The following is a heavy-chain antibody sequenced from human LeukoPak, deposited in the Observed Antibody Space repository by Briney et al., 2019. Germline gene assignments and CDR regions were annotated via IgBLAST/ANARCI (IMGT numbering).Heavy chain of an antibody. CDR2: IYPDDSDT. CDR3: ARLGGDTYYFGSGSYPNRYFDL. CDR1: GYSFTTYW. Sequence: GESLKISCKASGYSFTTYWIGWVRQMPGKGLECMGIIYPDDSDTTYSPSFQGQVTISADKSFSTAYLQWSSLKASDTAIYYCARLGGDTYYFGSGSYPNRYFDLWGRGTLVTVSS. V-gene: IGHV5-51*01. D-gene: IGHD3-10*01. J-gene: IGHJ2*01.